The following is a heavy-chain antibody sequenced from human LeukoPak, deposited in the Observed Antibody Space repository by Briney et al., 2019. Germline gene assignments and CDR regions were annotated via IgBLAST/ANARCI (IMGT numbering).Heavy chain of an antibody. CDR2: INPNSGDT. Sequence: ASVKVSCKASGYTFTAYYMHWVRQAPGQGLEWVGRINPNSGDTNYAQKLQGRVTMTRDTSISTVYMELTGLRSDDTAVYYCARDVSGISSATDTFDTWGQGTVVTVSS. D-gene: IGHD1-14*01. J-gene: IGHJ3*02. CDR3: ARDVSGISSATDTFDT. CDR1: GYTFTAYY. V-gene: IGHV1-2*06.